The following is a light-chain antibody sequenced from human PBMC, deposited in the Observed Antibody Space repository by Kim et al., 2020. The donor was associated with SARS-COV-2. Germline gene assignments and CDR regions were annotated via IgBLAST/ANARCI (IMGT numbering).Light chain of an antibody. CDR3: HQYSDYVYS. CDR2: EVS. CDR1: QSVSHL. Sequence: SASVRDSVTFTCRASQSVSHLLAWYQQKPGKAPKLLIYEVSSLQSGVPPRFSGDGSETEFTLTITNLQPDDFAVYYCHQYSDYVYSFGQGTKLEIK. V-gene: IGKV1-5*01. J-gene: IGKJ2*01.